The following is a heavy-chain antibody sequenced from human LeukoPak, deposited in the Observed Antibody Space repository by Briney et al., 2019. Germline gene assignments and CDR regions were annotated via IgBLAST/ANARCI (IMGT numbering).Heavy chain of an antibody. J-gene: IGHJ3*02. CDR1: GYSINSDYYW. Sequence: TLSLTCAVSGYSINSDYYWGWIRQPPGKALEWLALIYWNDDKRYNPSLKSRLSITKDTSKNQVVLTMTSMDPVDTATYYCAHSHPSFYDSSGWYTFDIWGQGTMVSVSS. CDR2: IYWNDDK. CDR3: AHSHPSFYDSSGWYTFDI. V-gene: IGHV2-5*01. D-gene: IGHD3-22*01.